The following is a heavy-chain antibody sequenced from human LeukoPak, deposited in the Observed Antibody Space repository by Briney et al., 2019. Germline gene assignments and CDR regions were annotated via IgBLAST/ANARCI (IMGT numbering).Heavy chain of an antibody. CDR1: GGTISRYY. V-gene: IGHV4-59*08. J-gene: IGHJ4*02. CDR2: ISNSGTT. CDR3: ARVKRTDYYDSSGYYFDY. Sequence: SETLSLTCTVSGGTISRYYWSWIRQPPGKGLEWIAYISNSGTTNYNPSLKSRVTISLDSSKNQFSLKLSSVTAADTAVYYCARVKRTDYYDSSGYYFDYWGQGTLVTVSS. D-gene: IGHD3-22*01.